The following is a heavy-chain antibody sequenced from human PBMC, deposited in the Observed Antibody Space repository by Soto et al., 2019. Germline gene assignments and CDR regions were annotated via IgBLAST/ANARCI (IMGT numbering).Heavy chain of an antibody. Sequence: PSETLSLTCIVSGDSITSHLWTWIRQPAGKGLEWIGRMYTKERTNYNLSFKSRVTMSVDTSKNQFSLKLNAVTAADTAVYYCARDDYKDGGNNWFDPWGQGTLVTVSS. D-gene: IGHD3-16*01. J-gene: IGHJ5*02. CDR1: GDSITSHL. CDR3: ARDDYKDGGNNWFDP. CDR2: MYTKERT. V-gene: IGHV4-4*07.